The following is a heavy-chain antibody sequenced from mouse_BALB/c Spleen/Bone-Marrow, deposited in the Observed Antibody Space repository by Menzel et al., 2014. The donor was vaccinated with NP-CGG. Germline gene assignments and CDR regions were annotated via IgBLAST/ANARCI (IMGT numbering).Heavy chain of an antibody. Sequence: EVRLGESGGGLVKTGGSLKLSCAASGFTFSSYAMSWVSQTPEKRLVRVATIIRGGSYTYYPDSVKGRFNISTDNAKNNLYLQMNSLMSEDTAMYYCARRDYYGSSSYAMDYWGQGTSVTVSS. V-gene: IGHV5-9-1*01. J-gene: IGHJ4*01. CDR2: IIRGGSYT. CDR3: ARRDYYGSSSYAMDY. CDR1: GFTFSSYA. D-gene: IGHD1-1*01.